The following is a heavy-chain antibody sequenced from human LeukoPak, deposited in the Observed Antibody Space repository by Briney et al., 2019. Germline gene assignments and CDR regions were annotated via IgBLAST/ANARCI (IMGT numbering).Heavy chain of an antibody. CDR2: IYYSGGT. J-gene: IGHJ4*02. Sequence: SETLSLTCTVSGGSISSYYWSWIRQPPGKGLEWIGYIYYSGGTNYNPSLKSRVTISVDTSKNQFSLRLSSVTAADTAVYYCARVTGYVMEDYFDYWGQGTLVTVSS. CDR1: GGSISSYY. CDR3: ARVTGYVMEDYFDY. D-gene: IGHD6-13*01. V-gene: IGHV4-59*01.